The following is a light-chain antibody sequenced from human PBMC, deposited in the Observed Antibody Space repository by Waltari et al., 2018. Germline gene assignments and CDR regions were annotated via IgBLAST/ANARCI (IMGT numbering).Light chain of an antibody. Sequence: LTQPASVSGSPGQSITISCTGSSTDVGAYNFVSWYQQHPGKVPKLILYDVGNRPSGISHRFSASKSGNTASLTISGLQEEDEGEYYCSSYTTSTTLLFGTGTRLTVL. J-gene: IGLJ1*01. CDR3: SSYTTSTTLL. CDR2: DVG. V-gene: IGLV2-14*01. CDR1: STDVGAYNF.